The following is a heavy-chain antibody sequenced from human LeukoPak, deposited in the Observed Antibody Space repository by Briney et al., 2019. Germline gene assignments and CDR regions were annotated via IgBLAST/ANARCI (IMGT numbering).Heavy chain of an antibody. CDR3: ARVLLGSAFDY. V-gene: IGHV4-38-2*02. J-gene: IGHJ4*02. D-gene: IGHD2-15*01. CDR1: GYSISSGYY. CDR2: IYHSGST. Sequence: SETLSLTCTVSGYSISSGYYWGWIRQPPGKGLEWIGSIYHSGSTYYNPSLKSRVTISVDTSKNQFSLKLSSVTAADTAVYYCARVLLGSAFDYWGQGTLVTVSS.